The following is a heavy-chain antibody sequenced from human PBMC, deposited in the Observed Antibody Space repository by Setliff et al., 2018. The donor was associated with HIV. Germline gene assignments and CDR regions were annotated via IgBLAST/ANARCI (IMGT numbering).Heavy chain of an antibody. J-gene: IGHJ3*01. D-gene: IGHD3-22*01. CDR3: ARASLYCFDSTGHLFRARENRGPNGYGFDV. CDR2: TYTSGSA. CDR1: GGSISSGTYH. V-gene: IGHV4-61*09. Sequence: LSETLSLTCNVSGGSISSGTYHWSWIRQPAGKGLEWIGHTYTSGSANYNPSLKSRVTISVDTSKNQLSLKLSSVTAADTAVYFCARASLYCFDSTGHLFRARENRGPNGYGFDVWGQGTMVTVS.